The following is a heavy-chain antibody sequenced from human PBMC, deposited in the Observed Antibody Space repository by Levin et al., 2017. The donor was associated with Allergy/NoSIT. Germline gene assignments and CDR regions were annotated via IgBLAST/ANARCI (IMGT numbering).Heavy chain of an antibody. CDR3: VGNY. V-gene: IGHV3-30-3*01. D-gene: IGHD1-26*01. CDR2: ISYDGSNK. Sequence: GESLKISCAASGFTFSSYAMHWVRQAPGKGLEWVAVISYDGSNKYYADSVKGRFTISRDNSKNTLYLQMNSLRAEDTAVYYCVGNYWGQGTLVTVSS. J-gene: IGHJ4*02. CDR1: GFTFSSYA.